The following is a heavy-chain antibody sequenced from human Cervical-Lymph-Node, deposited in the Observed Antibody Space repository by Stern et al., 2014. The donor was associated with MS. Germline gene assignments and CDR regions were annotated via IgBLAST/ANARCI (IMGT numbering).Heavy chain of an antibody. CDR1: GGTLSDYS. CDR3: ARIGRASYYDY. Sequence: VHLVDSGAEVKRPGSSVKVSCKASGGTLSDYSITWVRQAPGPGLEWMGGIIPLLGTVNYAQKFQGRVTISADLTTSTAYMELSGLRFDDTAVYYCARIGRASYYDYWGQGTLVTVSS. J-gene: IGHJ4*02. V-gene: IGHV1-69*01. D-gene: IGHD1-1*01. CDR2: IIPLLGTV.